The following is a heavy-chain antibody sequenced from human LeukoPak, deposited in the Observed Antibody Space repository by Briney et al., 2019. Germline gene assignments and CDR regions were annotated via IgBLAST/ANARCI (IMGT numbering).Heavy chain of an antibody. Sequence: GASLQISCHGPGYRFTRYWIGWVRQMPGKGLERIGIIYPGDSDTRYSPYFQGQVTSSADKSISTAYLQWSSLKASDTAMYYCARQLCSGGRCYYAMDVWGQGTTVTVSS. D-gene: IGHD2-15*01. CDR3: ARQLCSGGRCYYAMDV. V-gene: IGHV5-51*01. CDR2: IYPGDSDT. CDR1: GYRFTRYW. J-gene: IGHJ6*02.